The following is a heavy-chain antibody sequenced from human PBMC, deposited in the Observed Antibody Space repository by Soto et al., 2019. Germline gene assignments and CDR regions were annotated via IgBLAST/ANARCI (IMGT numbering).Heavy chain of an antibody. Sequence: QVTVKESGPVLVKPTETLTLTCTVSGFSLSNAGLGVSWIRQPPGKALEWLAHIFSNDEKSYSTSLKSRLTISKDTSKIQVVLTMTNMDPVDTATYYCASTYSTSWYWFDPWGQGTLVTVSP. CDR2: IFSNDEK. CDR3: ASTYSTSWYWFDP. J-gene: IGHJ5*02. CDR1: GFSLSNAGLG. D-gene: IGHD6-13*01. V-gene: IGHV2-26*04.